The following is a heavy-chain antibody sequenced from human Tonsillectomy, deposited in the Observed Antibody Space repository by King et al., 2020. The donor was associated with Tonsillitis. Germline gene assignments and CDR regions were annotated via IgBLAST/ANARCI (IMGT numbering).Heavy chain of an antibody. Sequence: VQLVESGGGLVQPGGSLRLSCAASGFTFSSYAMSWVRQAPRKGLEWVSVISGSGGSTYYADSVKGRFTISRDNSKNTLYLQMNSLRAEDTAVYYCAKESSPLWFGEGGMDVWGQGTTVTVSS. CDR1: GFTFSSYA. CDR2: ISGSGGST. J-gene: IGHJ6*02. CDR3: AKESSPLWFGEGGMDV. D-gene: IGHD3-10*01. V-gene: IGHV3-23*04.